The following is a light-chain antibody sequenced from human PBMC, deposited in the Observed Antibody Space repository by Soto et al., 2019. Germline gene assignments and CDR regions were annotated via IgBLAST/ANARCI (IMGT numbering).Light chain of an antibody. Sequence: DIQLTQSPSNLSASIGYRVTITCRASQTVYSWLAWYQQKPGTAPNLLIFTASYLQSGVPSRFSSSGSGTDFTLTINGLQPEEFATYYCQQSKSFPWTFGQGTKV. CDR3: QQSKSFPWT. J-gene: IGKJ1*01. CDR2: TAS. V-gene: IGKV1-12*01. CDR1: QTVYSW.